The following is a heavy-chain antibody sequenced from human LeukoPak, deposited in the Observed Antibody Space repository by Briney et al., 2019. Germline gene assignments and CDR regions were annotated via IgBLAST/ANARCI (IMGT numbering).Heavy chain of an antibody. Sequence: GGSLRLSCAASGFTFSSYWMHWVRQAPGKGLVWVSRINSDGSSTSYADSVKGRFTISRDNAKNTLYLQMNSLRAEDTAVYYCARVGEYYDFWSGYYGVDPLNYFDYWGQGTLVTVSS. J-gene: IGHJ4*02. D-gene: IGHD3-3*01. V-gene: IGHV3-74*01. CDR1: GFTFSSYW. CDR3: ARVGEYYDFWSGYYGVDPLNYFDY. CDR2: INSDGSST.